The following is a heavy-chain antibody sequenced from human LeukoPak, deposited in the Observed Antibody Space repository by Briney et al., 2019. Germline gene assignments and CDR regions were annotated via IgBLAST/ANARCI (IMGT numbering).Heavy chain of an antibody. D-gene: IGHD3-22*01. V-gene: IGHV4-34*01. Sequence: SETLSLTCAVYGGSFSGYYWSWIRQPPGKGLEWIGEINHSGSTNYNPSLKSRVTISVDTSKNLFSLKLSSVTAADTAVYYCARGRPWYYYDSSGYWFDYWGQGTLVTVSS. CDR1: GGSFSGYY. CDR3: ARGRPWYYYDSSGYWFDY. J-gene: IGHJ4*02. CDR2: INHSGST.